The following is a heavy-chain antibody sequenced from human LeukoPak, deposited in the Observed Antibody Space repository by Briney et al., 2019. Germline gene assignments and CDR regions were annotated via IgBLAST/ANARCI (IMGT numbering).Heavy chain of an antibody. V-gene: IGHV4-38-2*02. D-gene: IGHD7-27*01. Sequence: SETLSLTCTVSGYSISSGYYWGWIRQPPGKGPGWIGSIYHSGSTYYNPSLKSRVTISVDTSKNQFSLKLSSVTAADTAVYYCARDSSTGEADYWGQGTLVTVSS. CDR3: ARDSSTGEADY. J-gene: IGHJ4*02. CDR2: IYHSGST. CDR1: GYSISSGYY.